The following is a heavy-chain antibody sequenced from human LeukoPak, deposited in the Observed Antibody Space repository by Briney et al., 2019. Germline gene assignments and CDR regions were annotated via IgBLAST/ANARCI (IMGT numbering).Heavy chain of an antibody. D-gene: IGHD4-17*01. J-gene: IGHJ4*02. V-gene: IGHV4-34*01. Sequence: SETLSLTCAVYGGSLSGYYRSWIRQPPGRGLEWIGEFTHSGRINYNPSLKSRVTISVDTSKKQLSLKLSSVTDADTAVYYCAIIYGDYSDFDYWGQGTLVTVSS. CDR3: AIIYGDYSDFDY. CDR2: FTHSGRI. CDR1: GGSLSGYY.